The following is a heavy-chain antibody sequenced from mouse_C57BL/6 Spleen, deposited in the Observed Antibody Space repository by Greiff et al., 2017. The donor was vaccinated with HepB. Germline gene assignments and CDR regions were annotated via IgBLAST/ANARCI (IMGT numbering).Heavy chain of an antibody. CDR1: GYTFTSYG. D-gene: IGHD2-4*01. J-gene: IGHJ4*01. Sequence: QVQLQQSGAELARPGASVKLSCKASGYTFTSYGISWVKQSTGQGLEWIGEIYPKSGNTYYNQKFKGKATLTADKSSSTAYVELHSLTSEDSAVYFCARWGDYGDYAMDDWGQGTSVTVSS. CDR3: ARWGDYGDYAMDD. CDR2: IYPKSGNT. V-gene: IGHV1-81*01.